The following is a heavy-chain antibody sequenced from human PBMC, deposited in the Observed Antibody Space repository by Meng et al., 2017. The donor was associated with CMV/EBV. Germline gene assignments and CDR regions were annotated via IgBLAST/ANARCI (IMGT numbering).Heavy chain of an antibody. D-gene: IGHD1-1*01. CDR3: ATAGLRWTTVQRTLDS. V-gene: IGHV3-11*05. J-gene: IGHJ4*02. CDR1: GFKFSDYY. CDR2: ISSTSSHT. Sequence: QGEVVEAGGGLDKPVGALRLSCAASGFKFSDYYMSWIRQAPGEGLEWISYISSTSSHTNYADSVKGRFTISRDNAKNSLFLQMNSLRAEDTAIYYCATAGLRWTTVQRTLDSWGQGTLVTVSS.